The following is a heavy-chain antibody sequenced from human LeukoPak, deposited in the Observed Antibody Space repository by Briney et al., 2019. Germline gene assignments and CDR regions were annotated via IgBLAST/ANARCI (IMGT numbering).Heavy chain of an antibody. V-gene: IGHV3-53*01. J-gene: IGHJ4*02. CDR3: ARGWYSSGWYYFDY. D-gene: IGHD6-19*01. Sequence: PGGSLRHSRAASGCIVSTNYMSWVRQAPGKGLDCVSVIYSVGSTYYADSVKGRLTTSTDNTKNTLYLQMNSLRAEDTAVYYCARGWYSSGWYYFDYCGQGTLVTVSS. CDR1: GCIVSTNY. CDR2: IYSVGST.